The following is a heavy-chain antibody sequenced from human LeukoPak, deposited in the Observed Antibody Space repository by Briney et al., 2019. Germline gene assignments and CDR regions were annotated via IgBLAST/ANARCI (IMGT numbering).Heavy chain of an antibody. D-gene: IGHD1-26*01. V-gene: IGHV3-7*04. J-gene: IGHJ4*02. CDR3: ARAQSGSQGSLVYFDY. CDR1: GLTFSSFW. CDR2: IKQDGSAK. Sequence: GGSLRLSCAASGLTFSSFWMSWVRQAPGKGLEWVANIKQDGSAKYYVDSVKGRFTISRDNAKNSLYLEMYSLRAEDTAVCYCARAQSGSQGSLVYFDYWGQGTLVTVSS.